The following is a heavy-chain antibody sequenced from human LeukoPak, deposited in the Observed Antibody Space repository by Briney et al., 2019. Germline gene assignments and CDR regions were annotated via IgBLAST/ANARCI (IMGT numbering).Heavy chain of an antibody. CDR2: ISGYNART. V-gene: IGHV1-18*01. CDR3: ARDYYESIGSTFDTFDI. J-gene: IGHJ3*02. Sequence: ASVKVSCKASGYMFDTFGISWVRQAPGQGLEWMGWISGYNARTNYAQKVKGRVTMTTDTSTSTVYMELRNLRSDDTAKYYCARDYYESIGSTFDTFDIWGQGTMVIVSS. D-gene: IGHD3-22*01. CDR1: GYMFDTFG.